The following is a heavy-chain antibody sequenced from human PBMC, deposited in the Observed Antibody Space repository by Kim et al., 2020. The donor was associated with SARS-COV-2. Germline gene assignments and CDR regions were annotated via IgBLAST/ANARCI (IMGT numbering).Heavy chain of an antibody. J-gene: IGHJ6*02. Sequence: GGSLRLSCAASGFTLSGSAMHWVRQASGEGLEWLGRIRSKANSYATAYAASVKGKFTISRDDSKNTAYLQMNSLKTEDTAVYYCTRHAGYGLDVWGQGTT. CDR1: GFTLSGSA. CDR2: IRSKANSYAT. V-gene: IGHV3-73*01. CDR3: TRHAGYGLDV.